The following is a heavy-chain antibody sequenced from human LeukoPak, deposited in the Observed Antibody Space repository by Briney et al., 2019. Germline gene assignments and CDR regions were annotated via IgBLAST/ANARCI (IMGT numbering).Heavy chain of an antibody. CDR3: AKVPKLPSISMIRGVRVPYYMDV. J-gene: IGHJ6*03. Sequence: GGSLRLSCAASGFTFSSCGFHWVRQAPAKGLEWVAFIRYDGSNKYYADSVKGRFTISRDNSKNTLYLQMNSLRAEDTAVYYCAKVPKLPSISMIRGVRVPYYMDVWGKGTTVTVSS. V-gene: IGHV3-30*02. CDR1: GFTFSSCG. D-gene: IGHD3-10*01. CDR2: IRYDGSNK.